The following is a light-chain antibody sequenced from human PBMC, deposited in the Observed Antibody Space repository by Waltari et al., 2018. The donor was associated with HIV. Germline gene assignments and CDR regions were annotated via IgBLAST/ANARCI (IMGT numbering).Light chain of an antibody. J-gene: IGLJ1*01. Sequence: SYVLTKSPSVSVAPGQPASITCGGKNPGSHSVHCYQQKAGQAPVLVVYNGSDRPSGIPERFSGSRSGNTATLTISRVEAGDEADYYCHVWDRSSDHHVFGPGTKVTVL. CDR1: NPGSHS. CDR3: HVWDRSSDHHV. V-gene: IGLV3-21*02. CDR2: NGS.